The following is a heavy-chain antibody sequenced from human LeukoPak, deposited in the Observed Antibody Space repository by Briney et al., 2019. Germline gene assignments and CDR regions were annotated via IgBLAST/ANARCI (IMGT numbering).Heavy chain of an antibody. J-gene: IGHJ5*02. V-gene: IGHV4-39*07. CDR1: GGSISSSSYY. CDR3: ARLTRGYYYLYNWFDP. CDR2: IYYSGST. D-gene: IGHD3-22*01. Sequence: SETLSLTCTVSGGSISSSSYYWGWIRQPPGKGLEWIGSIYYSGSTYYNPSLKSRVTISVDTSKNQFSLKLSSVTAADTAVYYCARLTRGYYYLYNWFDPWGQGTLVTVSS.